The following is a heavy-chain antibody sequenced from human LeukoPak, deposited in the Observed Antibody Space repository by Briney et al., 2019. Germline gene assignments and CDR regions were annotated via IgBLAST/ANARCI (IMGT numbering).Heavy chain of an antibody. V-gene: IGHV1-2*02. CDR1: GYTFTGYY. D-gene: IGHD1-26*01. Sequence: ASVKVSCKASGYTFTGYYMHWVRQAPGQGLEWMGWINPNSGGTNYAQKFQGRVTMTRDTSISAAYMELSRLRSDDTAVYYCAAVKYSGSYYPFDYWGQGTLVTVSS. J-gene: IGHJ4*02. CDR3: AAVKYSGSYYPFDY. CDR2: INPNSGGT.